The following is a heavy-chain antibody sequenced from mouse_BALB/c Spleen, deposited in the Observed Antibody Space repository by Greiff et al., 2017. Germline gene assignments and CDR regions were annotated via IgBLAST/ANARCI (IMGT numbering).Heavy chain of an antibody. CDR2: IRNKANGYTT. Sequence: VQLKESGGGLVQPGGSLRLSCATSGFTFTDYYMSWVRQPPGKALEWLGFIRNKANGYTTEYSASVKGRFTISRDNSQSILYLQMNTLRAEDSATYYCARDSYGSSYFAYWGQGTLVTVSA. V-gene: IGHV7-3*02. CDR1: GFTFTDYY. J-gene: IGHJ3*01. D-gene: IGHD1-1*01. CDR3: ARDSYGSSYFAY.